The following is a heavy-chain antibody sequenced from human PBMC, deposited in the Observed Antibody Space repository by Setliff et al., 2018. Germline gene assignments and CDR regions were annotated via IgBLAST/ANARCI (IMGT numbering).Heavy chain of an antibody. V-gene: IGHV3-49*04. D-gene: IGHD4-17*01. CDR3: STLTTVTTSPL. CDR2: IGSKTYGGVA. CDR1: GFTFNTYT. Sequence: PGGSLRLSCSASGFTFNTYTMTWVRQAPGKGLEWVGLIGSKTYGGVAEYAASVKGRFTISRDDSKNTLYLQMNSLETEDTAVYYCSTLTTVTTSPLWGQGTLVTVSS. J-gene: IGHJ4*02.